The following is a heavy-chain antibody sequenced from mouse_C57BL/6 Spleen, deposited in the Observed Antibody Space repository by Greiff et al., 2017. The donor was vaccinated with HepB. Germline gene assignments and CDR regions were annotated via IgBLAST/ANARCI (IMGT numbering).Heavy chain of an antibody. CDR3: ARHEVGYYYFDY. D-gene: IGHD2-3*01. CDR2: FYPGSGSI. CDR1: GYTFTEYT. V-gene: IGHV1-62-2*01. Sequence: LVEPGASVKLSCKASGYTFTEYTIHWVKQRSGQGLEWIGWFYPGSGSIKYNEKFKDKATLTADKSSSTVYMELSRLTSEDSAVYFCARHEVGYYYFDYWGQGTTLTVSS. J-gene: IGHJ2*01.